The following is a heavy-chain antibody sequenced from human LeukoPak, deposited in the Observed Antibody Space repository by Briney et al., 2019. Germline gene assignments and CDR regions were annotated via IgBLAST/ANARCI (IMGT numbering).Heavy chain of an antibody. D-gene: IGHD4-17*01. CDR2: ISGSGGST. Sequence: GGSLRLSCAASGFTFSSYAMSWVRQAPGEGLEWGSAISGSGGSTYYADSVKGRFTISRDNAKNTLYLQMNSLRAEDTAVYYCARDVATVTTIDYWGQGTLVTVSS. CDR3: ARDVATVTTIDY. J-gene: IGHJ4*02. V-gene: IGHV3-23*01. CDR1: GFTFSSYA.